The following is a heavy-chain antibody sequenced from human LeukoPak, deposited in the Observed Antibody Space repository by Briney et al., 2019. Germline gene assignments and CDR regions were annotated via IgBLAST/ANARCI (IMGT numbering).Heavy chain of an antibody. J-gene: IGHJ4*02. V-gene: IGHV3-23*01. Sequence: GGSLRLSCAASRFTFTNSAMSWVRQAPGKGLEWVSSISGHVHSTYYADSVEGRFTISRDDSKNTLYLQMSSLRADDTAVYYCANHTTPDRYNWNSSAFWGQGTLVTVSS. CDR1: RFTFTNSA. CDR3: ANHTTPDRYNWNSSAF. D-gene: IGHD1-20*01. CDR2: ISGHVHST.